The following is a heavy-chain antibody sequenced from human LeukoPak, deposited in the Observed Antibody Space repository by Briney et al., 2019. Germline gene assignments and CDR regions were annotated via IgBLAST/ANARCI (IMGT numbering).Heavy chain of an antibody. V-gene: IGHV3-7*01. CDR1: GFDVSWST. CDR3: ATGGAPRGRFEH. Sequence: GGSLRLSCVVSGFDVSWSTMTWVRQPPGKWPEWGAKMKEDETEIEYVDSAKDRFTIHRDKAKRSLYLQMNSLRVEDTAVYYCATGGAPRGRFEHWGQGTLVTVSS. J-gene: IGHJ1*01. CDR2: MKEDETEI.